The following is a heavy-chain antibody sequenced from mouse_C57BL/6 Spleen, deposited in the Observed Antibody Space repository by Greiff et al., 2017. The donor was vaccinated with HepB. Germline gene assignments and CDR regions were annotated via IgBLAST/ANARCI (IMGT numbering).Heavy chain of an antibody. D-gene: IGHD1-1*01. CDR2: IDPNSGGT. CDR1: GYTFTSYW. J-gene: IGHJ1*03. CDR3: AREGYYGSSSYFDV. Sequence: QVQLKQPGAELVKPGASVKLSCKASGYTFTSYWMHWVKQRPGRGLEWIGRIDPNSGGTKYNEKFKSKATLTVDKPSSTAYMQLSSLTSEDSAVYDCAREGYYGSSSYFDVWGTGTTVTVSS. V-gene: IGHV1-72*01.